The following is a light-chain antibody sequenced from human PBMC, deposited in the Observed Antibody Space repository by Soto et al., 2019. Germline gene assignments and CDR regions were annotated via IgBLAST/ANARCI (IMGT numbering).Light chain of an antibody. CDR3: AAWDDSLNAWV. V-gene: IGLV1-44*01. J-gene: IGLJ3*02. CDR1: RSNVGRNS. Sequence: QSAVTQPPSASQTPGQRVTISCSGSRSNVGRNSVSWYQHVPRTAPKLLIYSHDQRPSGVPDRISASRSGTAASLAISGLRSEDEAFYYCAAWDDSLNAWVFGGGTKLTVL. CDR2: SHD.